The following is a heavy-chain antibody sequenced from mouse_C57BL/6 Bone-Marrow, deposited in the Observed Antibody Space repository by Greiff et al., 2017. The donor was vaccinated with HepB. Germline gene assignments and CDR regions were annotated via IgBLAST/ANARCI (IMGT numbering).Heavy chain of an antibody. J-gene: IGHJ2*01. CDR3: ARAYDYDVGYFDY. D-gene: IGHD2-4*01. CDR1: GFSLTSYA. Sequence: VQLVESGPGLVAPSQSLSITCTVSGFSLTSYAISWVRQPPGKGLEWLGVLWTGGGTNYNSAFKSRLSISKDNSKSQVFLKMNSLQTDDTARYYCARAYDYDVGYFDYWGQGTTLTVSS. CDR2: LWTGGGT. V-gene: IGHV2-9-1*01.